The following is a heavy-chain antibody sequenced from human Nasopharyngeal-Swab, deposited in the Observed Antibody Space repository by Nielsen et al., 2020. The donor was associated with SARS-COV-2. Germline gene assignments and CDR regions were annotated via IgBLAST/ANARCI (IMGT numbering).Heavy chain of an antibody. CDR2: INSDGSST. D-gene: IGHD3-22*01. CDR1: GFTFSSYW. V-gene: IGHV3-74*01. Sequence: GESLKISCAASGFTFSSYWMHWVRQAPGKGLVWVSRINSDGSSTSYADSVKGRFTISRDNARNSLYLQMNSLRAEDTAVYYCARDSYYYDSSGYLTTDAFDIWGQGTMVTVSS. J-gene: IGHJ3*02. CDR3: ARDSYYYDSSGYLTTDAFDI.